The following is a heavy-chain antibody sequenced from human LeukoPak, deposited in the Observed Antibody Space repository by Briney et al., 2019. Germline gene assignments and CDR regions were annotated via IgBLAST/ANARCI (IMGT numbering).Heavy chain of an antibody. CDR1: GFTFSNYN. CDR3: CMFSFDY. V-gene: IGHV3-21*01. J-gene: IGHJ4*02. CDR2: ITSSSSYI. Sequence: GGSLRLSCAASGFTFSNYNMNWVRHAPGKGLEWVSSITSSSSYIYYADSVKGRFTISRDNAKNSLYLQMNSLRAEDTAVHYCCMFSFDYWGQGTLVTVSS. D-gene: IGHD3-10*02.